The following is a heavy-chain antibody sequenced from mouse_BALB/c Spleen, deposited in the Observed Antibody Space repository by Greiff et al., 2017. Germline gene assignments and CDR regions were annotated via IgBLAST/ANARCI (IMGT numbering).Heavy chain of an antibody. CDR3: DRPVSYAMDY. J-gene: IGHJ4*01. Sequence: EVHLVESGGGLVQPGGSRKLSCAATGFSFSSFGMHWVRQAPEKGLEWVAYISSGSSTNYYADTVKGRYTIPRDTPKNTLFLQLNSLRSEYTAIYYCDRPVSYAMDYWGQGTSVTVSS. D-gene: IGHD6-2*01. CDR1: GFSFSSFG. V-gene: IGHV5-17*02. CDR2: ISSGSSTN.